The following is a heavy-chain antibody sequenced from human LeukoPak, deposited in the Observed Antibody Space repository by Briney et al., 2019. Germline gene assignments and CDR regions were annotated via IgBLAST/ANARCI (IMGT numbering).Heavy chain of an antibody. D-gene: IGHD3-10*01. J-gene: IGHJ2*01. Sequence: SETLSLTCTVSGGSISSGSYYWSWIRQPAGKGLEWIGSIYYSGSTYYNPSLKSRVTISVDTSKNQFSLKLSSVTAADTAVYYCARLWFGSYNGWYFDLWGRGTLVTVSS. CDR2: IYYSGST. CDR1: GGSISSGSYY. V-gene: IGHV4-39*01. CDR3: ARLWFGSYNGWYFDL.